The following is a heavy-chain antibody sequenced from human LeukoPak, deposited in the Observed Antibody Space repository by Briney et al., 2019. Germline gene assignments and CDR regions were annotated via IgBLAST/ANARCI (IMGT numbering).Heavy chain of an antibody. CDR3: ARVRDSSGYIDYFDY. CDR2: INPNSGGT. CDR1: GYTFTGYY. V-gene: IGHV1-2*02. J-gene: IGHJ4*02. Sequence: GASVKVSCKASGYTFTGYYMHWVRQAPGQGLEWMGWINPNSGGTNYAQKFQGRVTMTRDTSISTAYMELSRLRSDDTAVYYCARVRDSSGYIDYFDYWGQGTLVTVSS. D-gene: IGHD3-22*01.